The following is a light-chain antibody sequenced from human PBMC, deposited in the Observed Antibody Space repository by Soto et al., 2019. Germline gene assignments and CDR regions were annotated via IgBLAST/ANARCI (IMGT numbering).Light chain of an antibody. V-gene: IGKV1-5*03. J-gene: IGKJ1*01. CDR2: KTS. CDR1: QSISNW. CDR3: QQYNSYSWT. Sequence: DIQMTQSPSTLSASVGDRVTITCRASQSISNWLAWYQQKPGKAPKVLIYKTSILESGVPPRFSGSGSGTEFTLTISSLQPDDFATYYCQQYNSYSWTVGQGTKVEIK.